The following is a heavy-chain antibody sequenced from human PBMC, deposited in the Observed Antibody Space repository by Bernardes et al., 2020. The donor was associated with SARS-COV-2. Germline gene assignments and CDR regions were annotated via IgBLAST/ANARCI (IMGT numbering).Heavy chain of an antibody. CDR1: GYTFTSYD. D-gene: IGHD6-13*01. V-gene: IGHV1-8*01. Sequence: VSVKVSCKASGYTFTSYDINWVRQATGQGLAWMGWMNPNSGNTGYAQKFQGRVTMTRNTSISTAYMELSSLRSEDTAVYYCARIVGGSSSGVMDVWGQGTTVTVSS. J-gene: IGHJ6*02. CDR3: ARIVGGSSSGVMDV. CDR2: MNPNSGNT.